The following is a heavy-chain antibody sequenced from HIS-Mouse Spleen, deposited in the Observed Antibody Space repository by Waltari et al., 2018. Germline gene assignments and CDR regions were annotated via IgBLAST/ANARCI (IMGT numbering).Heavy chain of an antibody. Sequence: QVQLVQSGSEVKKPGASVKGSCKASGHTYTGYYMHWVRQAPGQGLEWMGWINPNSGGTNYAQKLQGRVTMTRDTSISTAYMELSRLRSDDTAVYYCARVGLGIAFDIWGQGTMVTVSS. CDR1: GHTYTGYY. V-gene: IGHV1-2*02. D-gene: IGHD7-27*01. CDR2: INPNSGGT. CDR3: ARVGLGIAFDI. J-gene: IGHJ3*02.